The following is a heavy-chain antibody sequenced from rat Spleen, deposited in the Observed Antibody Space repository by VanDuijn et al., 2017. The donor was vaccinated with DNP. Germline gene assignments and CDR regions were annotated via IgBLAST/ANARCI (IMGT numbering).Heavy chain of an antibody. Sequence: EVQLVESGGGLVQPGRSLKLSCAASGFTFSDYYMAWVRQAPTKGLEWVASISYDGGSTYYRDSVKGRFTISRDNAKNTLYLQMNSLRSEDTATYYCARDPTEGMDYWGQGVMVTVSS. CDR3: ARDPTEGMDY. V-gene: IGHV5-20*01. CDR2: ISYDGGST. D-gene: IGHD1-11*01. CDR1: GFTFSDYY. J-gene: IGHJ2*01.